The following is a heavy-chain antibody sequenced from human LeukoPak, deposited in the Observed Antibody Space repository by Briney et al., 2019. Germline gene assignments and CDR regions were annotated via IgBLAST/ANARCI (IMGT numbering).Heavy chain of an antibody. CDR2: INTNTGNP. D-gene: IGHD5-12*01. J-gene: IGHJ5*02. CDR3: ARDTGATPGNWFDP. CDR1: GNTFTSYA. V-gene: IGHV7-4-1*02. Sequence: ASVKVSCKASGNTFTSYAMNWVRQAPGQGLEWMGWINTNTGNPTYAQGFTGRFVFSLDTSVSTAYLQISSLKAEDTAVYYCARDTGATPGNWFDPWGQGTLVTVSS.